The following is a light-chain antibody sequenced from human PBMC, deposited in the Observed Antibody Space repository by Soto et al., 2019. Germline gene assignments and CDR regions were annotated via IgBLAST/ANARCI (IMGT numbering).Light chain of an antibody. J-gene: IGKJ5*01. V-gene: IGKV1-33*01. Sequence: DIHMTQAPSTLSASVGDRVTIACRSSQSISSWLAWYQQKPGKDPNILIYDESNLEAGVHSRFRGSGSGTDFTLTISSLQPEDIATYYCQQYENLPTFGKGTRVEIK. CDR2: DES. CDR3: QQYENLPT. CDR1: QSISSW.